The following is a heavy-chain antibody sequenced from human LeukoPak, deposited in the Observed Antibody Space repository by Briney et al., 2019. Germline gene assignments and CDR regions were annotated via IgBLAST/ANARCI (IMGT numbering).Heavy chain of an antibody. D-gene: IGHD6-6*01. CDR2: IYYSGST. CDR3: ARSIEYSSSGFDY. Sequence: PAETLSLTCTVYGGSIRSYYWSWIRQPPGKGLEWIGYIYYSGSTNYNPSLKSRVTISVDTSKNQFSLKLSSVTAADTAVYYCARSIEYSSSGFDYWGQGTLVTVSS. CDR1: GGSIRSYY. J-gene: IGHJ4*02. V-gene: IGHV4-59*01.